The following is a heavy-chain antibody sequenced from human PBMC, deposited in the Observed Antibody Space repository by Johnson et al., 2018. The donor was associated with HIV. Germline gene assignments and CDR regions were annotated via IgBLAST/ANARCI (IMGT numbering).Heavy chain of an antibody. CDR3: AREGWEPWGAFDI. D-gene: IGHD1-26*01. J-gene: IGHJ3*02. CDR2: IGTAGDT. CDR1: GFTFSSYD. Sequence: VQLMESGGGLVQPGGSLRLSCAASGFTFSSYDMYWVRQATGKGLEWVSGIGTAGDTYYPGSVKGRFTISSENAKNSLYLQMNSLRAGDTAVYYCAREGWEPWGAFDIWGQGTMVTVSS. V-gene: IGHV3-13*01.